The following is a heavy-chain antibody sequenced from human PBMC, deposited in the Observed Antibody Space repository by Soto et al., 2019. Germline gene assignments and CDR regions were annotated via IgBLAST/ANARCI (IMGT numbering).Heavy chain of an antibody. Sequence: QVQLVQSGAEVKKPGASVKVSCKASGYTFTSYGISWVRQAPGQGLEWMGWISAYNGNTDYAQKLQGRVTMTTDTSTSKAYMELRSLRSDHTAVYYCARATPQNIVDTPYYFDYWGQGTLVTVSS. V-gene: IGHV1-18*01. CDR3: ARATPQNIVDTPYYFDY. CDR1: GYTFTSYG. J-gene: IGHJ4*02. CDR2: ISAYNGNT. D-gene: IGHD5-12*01.